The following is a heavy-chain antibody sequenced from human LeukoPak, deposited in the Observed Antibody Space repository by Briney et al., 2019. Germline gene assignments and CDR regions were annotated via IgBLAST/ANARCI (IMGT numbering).Heavy chain of an antibody. J-gene: IGHJ6*03. CDR3: ARGVPEANRKYYDFWSGFYYYYYMDV. CDR2: MNPNSGNT. Sequence: ASVKVSCKASGYTFTSYDINWVRQATGQGMEWMGWMNPNSGNTGYAQKFQGRVTMTRSTSISTAYMELSSLRSEDTAVYYCARGVPEANRKYYDFWSGFYYYYYMDVWGKGTTVTVSS. D-gene: IGHD3-3*01. V-gene: IGHV1-8*01. CDR1: GYTFTSYD.